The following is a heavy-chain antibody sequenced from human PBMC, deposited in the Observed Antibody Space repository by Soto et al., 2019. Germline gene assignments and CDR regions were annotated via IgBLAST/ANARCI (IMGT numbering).Heavy chain of an antibody. D-gene: IGHD3-22*01. CDR2: IYQSGST. V-gene: IGHV4-30-2*01. CDR1: GGSLSSSAYS. Sequence: SETLSLTCAVSGGSLSSSAYSWSWIRQPPGKGLEWIGFIYQSGSTYYNPSLKSRVTMSLDRPKNQFSLKLRSVTAADTAVYYCARELLFYDSDGFSWDDAFDIWGQGTMVTVS. J-gene: IGHJ3*02. CDR3: ARELLFYDSDGFSWDDAFDI.